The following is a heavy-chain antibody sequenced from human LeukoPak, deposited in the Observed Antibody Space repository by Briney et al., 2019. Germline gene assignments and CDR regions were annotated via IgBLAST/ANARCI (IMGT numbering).Heavy chain of an antibody. CDR1: GFTFSSYA. D-gene: IGHD2-2*01. V-gene: IGHV3-23*01. Sequence: GGSLRLSCAASGFTFSSYAMSWVRQAPGKGLEWVSAISGSGGSTYYADSVKGRFTISRDNAKNSLYLQMNSLRAEDTAVYYCARECTGSTSCYPYWGQGTLVTVSS. CDR3: ARECTGSTSCYPY. CDR2: ISGSGGST. J-gene: IGHJ4*02.